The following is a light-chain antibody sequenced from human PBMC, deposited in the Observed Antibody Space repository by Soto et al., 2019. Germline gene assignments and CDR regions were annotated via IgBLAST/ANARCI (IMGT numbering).Light chain of an antibody. CDR3: SSYTSNSTVV. CDR2: GVI. V-gene: IGLV2-14*01. CDR1: SSDVGGYNY. J-gene: IGLJ3*02. Sequence: QSALTQPASVSGSPGQSIVISCTGTSSDVGGYNYVSWYQQHPGKAPKLLIYGVINRPSGVSNRFSASKSVNTASLTVSGLQSEDEADYYCSSYTSNSTVVFGGGTKPPS.